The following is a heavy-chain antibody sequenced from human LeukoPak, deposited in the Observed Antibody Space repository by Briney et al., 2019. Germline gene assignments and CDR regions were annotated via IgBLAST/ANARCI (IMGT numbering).Heavy chain of an antibody. CDR2: ISYSGNT. CDR3: ATRSTGVAATFDS. Sequence: KPSETLSLTCSVSGGSISSYYWSWIRQPPGKGLEWIGYISYSGNTNYNPSLKGRVTISVDTSKNQFSLKLSSVTAADTAVYYCATRSTGVAATFDSWGQGALVTVSS. V-gene: IGHV4-59*01. D-gene: IGHD2-15*01. CDR1: GGSISSYY. J-gene: IGHJ4*02.